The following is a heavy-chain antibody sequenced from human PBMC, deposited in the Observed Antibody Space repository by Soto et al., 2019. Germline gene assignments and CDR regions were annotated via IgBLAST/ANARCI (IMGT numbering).Heavy chain of an antibody. D-gene: IGHD3-10*02. J-gene: IGHJ4*02. Sequence: EVQLLESGGGLVQPGGSLRLSCAASGFTFSSYAMSWVRQAPGKGLEWVSAISGSGGSTYYADSVKGRFTISRDNPKNTRYLQMNSLRAEDTAVYYCAKWGVRGVITHNEPFFDYWGQGALVTVSS. CDR3: AKWGVRGVITHNEPFFDY. CDR2: ISGSGGST. V-gene: IGHV3-23*01. CDR1: GFTFSSYA.